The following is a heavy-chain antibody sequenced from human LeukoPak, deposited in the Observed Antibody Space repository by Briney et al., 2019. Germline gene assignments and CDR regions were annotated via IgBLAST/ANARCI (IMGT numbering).Heavy chain of an antibody. CDR1: GGSFSSNNHY. V-gene: IGHV4-39*01. CDR2: MYYSGRS. D-gene: IGHD3-22*01. Sequence: PSETLSLTCTVSGGSFSSNNHYWGWIRQPPGKGLEWIGSMYYSGRSYYNPSLKSRLTISVDTSKNQFSLKLNSVTAADTAVYYCARHYYDRSGYLWFDPWGQGTLVTVSS. CDR3: ARHYYDRSGYLWFDP. J-gene: IGHJ5*02.